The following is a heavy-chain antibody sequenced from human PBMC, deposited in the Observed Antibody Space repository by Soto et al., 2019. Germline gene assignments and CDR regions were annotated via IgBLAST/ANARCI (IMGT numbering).Heavy chain of an antibody. CDR3: ARDFGGHYDILTGSSNWFDP. CDR1: GYTFTSYY. J-gene: IGHJ5*02. Sequence: SVKVSCKASGYTFTSYYMHWVRQAPGQGLEWMGRIIPILGIANYAQKFQGRVTITADKSTSTAYMELSSLRSEDTAVYYCARDFGGHYDILTGSSNWFDPLGQGTLVTGSS. V-gene: IGHV1-69*04. D-gene: IGHD3-9*01. CDR2: IIPILGIA.